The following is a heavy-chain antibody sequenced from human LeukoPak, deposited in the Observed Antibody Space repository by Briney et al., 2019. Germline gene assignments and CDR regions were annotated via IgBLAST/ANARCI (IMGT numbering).Heavy chain of an antibody. CDR1: GGTFSSYA. D-gene: IGHD1-26*01. CDR2: IIPILGIA. Sequence: SVKVSCKASGGTFSSYAISWVRQAPGQGLEWMGRIIPILGIANYAQKFQGRVTITADKSTSTAYMELSSLRSEDTAVYYCARDRSGSFRDAFDIWGQGTMVTVSS. V-gene: IGHV1-69*04. J-gene: IGHJ3*02. CDR3: ARDRSGSFRDAFDI.